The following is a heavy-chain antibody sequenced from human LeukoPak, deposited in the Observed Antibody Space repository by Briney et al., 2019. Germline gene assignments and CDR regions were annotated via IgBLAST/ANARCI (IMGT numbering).Heavy chain of an antibody. CDR3: ARGHCSSTSCFVYYYYGMDV. J-gene: IGHJ6*02. D-gene: IGHD2-2*01. Sequence: PGGSLRLSCAASGFTFSSYWMHWVRQAPGKGLVCVSRINSDGSTTTYADSVEGRFTISRDNAKNTLYLQMNSLRAEDTAVYYCARGHCSSTSCFVYYYYGMDVWGQGTTVTVSS. V-gene: IGHV3-74*01. CDR1: GFTFSSYW. CDR2: INSDGSTT.